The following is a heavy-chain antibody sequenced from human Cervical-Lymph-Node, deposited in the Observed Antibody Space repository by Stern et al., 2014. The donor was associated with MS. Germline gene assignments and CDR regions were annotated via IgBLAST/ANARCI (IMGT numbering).Heavy chain of an antibody. Sequence: VQLVQSGAEVKKPGASVKVSWKASGYTFTSYGISWVRQAPGKGLEWMGWISSYNDNTSYAQKLQGRVTMTTDTSTSTAYMELRSLRSDDTSVYYCARGLLGSDNAFDIWGQGTMVTVSS. CDR3: ARGLLGSDNAFDI. CDR2: ISSYNDNT. CDR1: GYTFTSYG. D-gene: IGHD2-21*01. V-gene: IGHV1-18*01. J-gene: IGHJ3*02.